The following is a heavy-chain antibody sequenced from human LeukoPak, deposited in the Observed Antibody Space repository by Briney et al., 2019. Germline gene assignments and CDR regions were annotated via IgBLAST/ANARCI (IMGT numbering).Heavy chain of an antibody. V-gene: IGHV3-23*01. CDR3: AKWANTAMVYFDY. CDR1: GFTYSSYA. Sequence: GGSLRLPCAASGFTYSSYAMSWVRHAPGKGLECVSAIIGSDGSTYYTDSVKGWFTISRDNSKNTMYLQMNSLRAEDTAVYYCAKWANTAMVYFDYWGQGTLVTVSS. J-gene: IGHJ4*02. CDR2: IIGSDGST. D-gene: IGHD5-18*01.